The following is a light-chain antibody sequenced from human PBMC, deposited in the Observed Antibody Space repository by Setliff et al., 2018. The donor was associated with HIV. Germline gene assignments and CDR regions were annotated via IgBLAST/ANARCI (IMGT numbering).Light chain of an antibody. J-gene: IGLJ1*01. CDR3: QVWDGSSDHHV. CDR2: DNS. CDR1: NIGSKS. Sequence: SYELTQPPSVSVAPGKTARITCGVNNIGSKSVHWYQQKPGQAPVLVVYDNSDRPSGIPERFSGSNSGNTATLTISRVEAGDEADYYCQVWDGSSDHHVFGTGTKVTVL. V-gene: IGLV3-21*03.